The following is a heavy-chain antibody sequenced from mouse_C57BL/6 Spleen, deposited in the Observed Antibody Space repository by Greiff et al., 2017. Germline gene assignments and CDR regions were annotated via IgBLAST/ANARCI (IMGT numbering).Heavy chain of an antibody. CDR2: IYPGNGDT. CDR3: ASECYYGTFAY. D-gene: IGHD2-1*01. CDR1: GYAFSSSW. V-gene: IGHV1-82*01. Sequence: VQLQQSGPELVKPGASVKISCKASGYAFSSSWMNWVKQRPGKRLERIGRIYPGNGDTNYNGKFKGKATLTADKSSSTAYMQLSSLTSDDSAVYFCASECYYGTFAYWGQGALVTVSA. J-gene: IGHJ3*01.